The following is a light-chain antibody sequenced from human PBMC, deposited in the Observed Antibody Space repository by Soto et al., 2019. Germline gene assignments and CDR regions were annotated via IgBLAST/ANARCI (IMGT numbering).Light chain of an antibody. Sequence: DIQMTKSPSTLSASVGDRVTITCRASQSINSWLACYQQKPGKAPTLLIYKASSLRSGVQSRFSGSGSGTEFKITISSLDPDDLATYYYQQYNSYPYTFGQGTKLEIK. CDR2: KAS. V-gene: IGKV1-5*03. J-gene: IGKJ2*01. CDR1: QSINSW. CDR3: QQYNSYPYT.